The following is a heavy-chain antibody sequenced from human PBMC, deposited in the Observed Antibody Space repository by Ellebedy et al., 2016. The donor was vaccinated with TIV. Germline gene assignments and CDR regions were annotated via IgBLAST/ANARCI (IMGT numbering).Heavy chain of an antibody. CDR1: GYDFSTYW. D-gene: IGHD1-26*01. Sequence: GESLKISCQGSGYDFSTYWITWVRQVPGKGLEWMGRIDSTDSYTKYSPSFQGHITISVQKSINTAYLEWSSLKASDTGMYYCARLYSGSYRWFDPWGPGTLVTVSS. V-gene: IGHV5-10-1*01. CDR3: ARLYSGSYRWFDP. J-gene: IGHJ5*02. CDR2: IDSTDSYT.